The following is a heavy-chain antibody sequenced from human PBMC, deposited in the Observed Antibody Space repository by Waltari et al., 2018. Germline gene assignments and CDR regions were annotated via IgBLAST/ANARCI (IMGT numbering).Heavy chain of an antibody. CDR2: IYYSGGT. J-gene: IGHJ4*02. D-gene: IGHD3-22*01. V-gene: IGHV4-39*07. Sequence: QLQLQESGPGLVKPSETLSLTCTVSGGSISSSSYYWGWIRQPPGKGLEWIWSIYYSGGTYYNPSLRSRVTISVDTSKNQFSLKLSAVTAADTAVYYCAGEGDSSGYYYYWGQGTLVTVSS. CDR1: GGSISSSSYY. CDR3: AGEGDSSGYYYY.